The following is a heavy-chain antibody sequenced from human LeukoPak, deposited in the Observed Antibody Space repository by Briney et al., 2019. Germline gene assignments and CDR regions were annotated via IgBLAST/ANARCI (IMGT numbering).Heavy chain of an antibody. D-gene: IGHD3-22*01. CDR3: TTYSSDSSGYYLFDY. V-gene: IGHV3-15*01. CDR2: VKSKTDGGTT. Sequence: WIRQAPGKGLEWIGRVKSKTDGGTTDYAAPVKGRFTISRDDSKNTLYLQMNSLKTEDTAVYYCTTYSSDSSGYYLFDYWGQGTLVTVSS. J-gene: IGHJ4*02.